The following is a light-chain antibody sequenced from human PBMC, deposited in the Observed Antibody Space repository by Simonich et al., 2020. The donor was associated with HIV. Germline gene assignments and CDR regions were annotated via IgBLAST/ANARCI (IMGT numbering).Light chain of an antibody. CDR3: MQGINLPLT. CDR2: EVS. Sequence: DILMTQTPLSLSFTLGQPASISCNSSQGLLLSVGKTYLHLYLHKPGQSPQLLIYEVSSRFSGVPDRFSGSGSGTDFTLNISRVEAEDVGIYYCMQGINLPLTFGGGTKVEIK. V-gene: IGKV2-29*02. CDR1: QGLLLSVGKTY. J-gene: IGKJ4*01.